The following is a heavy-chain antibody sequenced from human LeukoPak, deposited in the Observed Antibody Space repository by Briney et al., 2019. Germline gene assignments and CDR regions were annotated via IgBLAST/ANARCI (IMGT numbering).Heavy chain of an antibody. CDR3: ARLDGGNWYFDL. CDR2: IYYSGST. J-gene: IGHJ2*01. V-gene: IGHV4-59*08. D-gene: IGHD4-23*01. CDR1: GGSISSYY. Sequence: SETLSLTCTVSGGSISSYYWSWIRPPPGKGLEWIGYIYYSGSTNYNPSLKSRVTISVDTSKNQFSLKLSSVTAADTAVYYCARLDGGNWYFDLWGRGTLVTVSS.